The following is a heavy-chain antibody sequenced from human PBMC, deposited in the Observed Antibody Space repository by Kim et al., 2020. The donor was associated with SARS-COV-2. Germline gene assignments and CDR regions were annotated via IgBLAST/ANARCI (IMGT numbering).Heavy chain of an antibody. Sequence: YNPSHKSRVTISIDTSKNQFAMKLTSVTAADTAVYYCASYSEGHNGFDHWGQGTLVTVSS. V-gene: IGHV4-59*10. CDR3: ASYSEGHNGFDH. D-gene: IGHD6-19*01. J-gene: IGHJ5*02.